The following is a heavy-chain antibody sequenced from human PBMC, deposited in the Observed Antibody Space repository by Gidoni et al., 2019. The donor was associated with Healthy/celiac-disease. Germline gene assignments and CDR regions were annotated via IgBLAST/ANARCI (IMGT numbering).Heavy chain of an antibody. J-gene: IGHJ3*02. Sequence: QVQLVESGGGVVQPGRSLRLSCAASGFTFSSYAMHWVRQAPGKGLEWVAVISYDGSNKYYADSVKGRFTISRDNSKNTLYLQMNSLRAEDTAVYYCARSTYYYDSSDAFDIWGQGTMVTVSS. CDR2: ISYDGSNK. CDR1: GFTFSSYA. CDR3: ARSTYYYDSSDAFDI. D-gene: IGHD3-22*01. V-gene: IGHV3-30-3*01.